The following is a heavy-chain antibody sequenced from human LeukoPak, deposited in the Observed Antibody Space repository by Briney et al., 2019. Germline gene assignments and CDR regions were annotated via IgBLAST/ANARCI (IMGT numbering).Heavy chain of an antibody. V-gene: IGHV4-59*08. Sequence: SETLSLTCTVSGGSISGYYWSWIRQPPGKGLEWIGYIYHNGGTNYNPSLQSRLTISIDTSNNQLSLKLSSVTAADTAVYYCARHREMDSYDAFDVWGQGTMVTVSS. CDR2: IYHNGGT. CDR1: GGSISGYY. CDR3: ARHREMDSYDAFDV. J-gene: IGHJ3*01. D-gene: IGHD5-24*01.